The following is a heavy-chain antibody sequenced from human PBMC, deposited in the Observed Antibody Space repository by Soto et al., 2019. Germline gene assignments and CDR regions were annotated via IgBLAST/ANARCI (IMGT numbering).Heavy chain of an antibody. J-gene: IGHJ5*01. CDR1: GFTFSGYT. CDR3: ARDILSAGDVPDS. V-gene: IGHV3-21*03. D-gene: IGHD3-16*01. Sequence: GSLILSCAASGFTFSGYTMNWVRQAPGKGLEWISSISSGSSYIYYSGSVKGRFTISRDNARNSLFLEMKTLRADDTAVYYCARDILSAGDVPDSWGQRT. CDR2: ISSGSSYI.